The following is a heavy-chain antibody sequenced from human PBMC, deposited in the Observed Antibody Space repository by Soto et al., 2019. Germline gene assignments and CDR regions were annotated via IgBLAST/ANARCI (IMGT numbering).Heavy chain of an antibody. CDR1: WYSLTPHW. CDR2: IYPGDSDT. J-gene: IGHJ4*01. V-gene: IGHV5-51*01. Sequence: PGEALKNSCEGSWYSLTPHWIGWGGQMPGKGLEWMGIIYPGDSDTRYSPSFQGQVTISVDKSISTAYLQWSSLRASDAAMYYCARVGNDSYFDYWGQGALVTVSS. CDR3: ARVGNDSYFDY. D-gene: IGHD1-1*01.